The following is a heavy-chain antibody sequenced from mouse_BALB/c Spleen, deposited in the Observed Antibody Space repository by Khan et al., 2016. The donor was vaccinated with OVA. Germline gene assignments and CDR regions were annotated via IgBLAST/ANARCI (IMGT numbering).Heavy chain of an antibody. D-gene: IGHD3-1*01. V-gene: IGHV1-63*02. CDR2: IFPGGGYT. CDR3: TIRGAARATWDCFDY. CDR1: GYTFTNYW. Sequence: VQLQQSGAELVRPGTSVKLSCKAAGYTFTNYWIGWVKQRPGHGLEWIGDIFPGGGYTNYEQKFKGMATITTKPSPNTAYMPLSSLTFEDSAIYYCTIRGAARATWDCFDYWGQGTTLTVSS. J-gene: IGHJ2*01.